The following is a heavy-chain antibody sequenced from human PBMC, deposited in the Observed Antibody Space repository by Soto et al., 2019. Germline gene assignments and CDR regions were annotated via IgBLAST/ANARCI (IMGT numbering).Heavy chain of an antibody. CDR2: ISSSSSTI. D-gene: IGHD3-3*01. CDR1: GFTFSSYS. J-gene: IGHJ5*02. V-gene: IGHV3-48*02. Sequence: GSLRLSCAASGFTFSSYSMNWVRQAPGKGLEWVSYISSSSSTIYYADSVKGRFTISRDNAKNSLYLQMNSLRDEDTAVYYCARLIFDFRGPWEKNNHNWFDPWGQGTLVTVSS. CDR3: ARLIFDFRGPWEKNNHNWFDP.